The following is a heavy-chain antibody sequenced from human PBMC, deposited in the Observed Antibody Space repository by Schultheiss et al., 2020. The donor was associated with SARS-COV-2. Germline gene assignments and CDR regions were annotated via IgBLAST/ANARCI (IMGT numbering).Heavy chain of an antibody. J-gene: IGHJ6*02. V-gene: IGHV3-74*01. CDR1: EFTFSKYW. CDR3: ARGVHGLDV. Sequence: GESLKISCAASEFTFSKYWIHWVRHAPGKGLMWVARISTDGSTTNYADSVKGRFTTSRDNAKNTVYLQMNSLRVEDTAIYFCARGVHGLDVWGQGTTVTVSS. CDR2: ISTDGSTT.